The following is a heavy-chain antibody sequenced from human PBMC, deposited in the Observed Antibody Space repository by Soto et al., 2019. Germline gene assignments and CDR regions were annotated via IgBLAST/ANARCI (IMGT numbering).Heavy chain of an antibody. Sequence: QVQLVQSGAEVKKPGASVKVSCKASGYTFTSYGISWVRQAPGQGLEWMGWISASNGNTKYAQKLQGRVTSTTDTSTRTQYMELGSMRSDGTAGYYCLRDLGGSYDAPVDYWGQGTLVTVSS. CDR2: ISASNGNT. CDR1: GYTFTSYG. V-gene: IGHV1-18*01. J-gene: IGHJ4*02. D-gene: IGHD1-26*01. CDR3: LRDLGGSYDAPVDY.